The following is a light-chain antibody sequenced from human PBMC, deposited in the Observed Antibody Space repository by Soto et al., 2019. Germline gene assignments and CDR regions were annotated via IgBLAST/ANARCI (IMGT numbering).Light chain of an antibody. CDR3: VAWDDSLSGWV. V-gene: IGLV2-14*01. CDR1: SSDVGSYNY. CDR2: AVS. Sequence: QSALTQPASVSGSPGQSITISCTGTSSDVGSYNYVSWYQQHPGKAPKLMIYAVSDRPSGISSRFSGSKSGNTASLTISGLQTEDEADYYCVAWDDSLSGWVFGGGTKLTVL. J-gene: IGLJ3*02.